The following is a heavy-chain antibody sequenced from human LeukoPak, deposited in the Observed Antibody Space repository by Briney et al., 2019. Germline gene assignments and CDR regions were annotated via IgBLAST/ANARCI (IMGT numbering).Heavy chain of an antibody. D-gene: IGHD6-13*01. Sequence: GGSLRLSCAASGFTFSSYEMNWVRQAPGKGLEWVSYISSSGSTIYYADSVKGRFTISRDNSKNTLYLQMNSLRAEDTAVYYCVRGAYSSSWLNFDYWGQGTLVTVSS. CDR2: ISSSGSTI. CDR1: GFTFSSYE. V-gene: IGHV3-48*03. J-gene: IGHJ4*02. CDR3: VRGAYSSSWLNFDY.